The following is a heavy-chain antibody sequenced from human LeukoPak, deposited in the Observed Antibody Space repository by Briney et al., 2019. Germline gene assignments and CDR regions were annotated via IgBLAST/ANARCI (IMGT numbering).Heavy chain of an antibody. D-gene: IGHD6-19*01. CDR2: IYYSGST. CDR3: ARGDGLVIDY. J-gene: IGHJ4*02. Sequence: SETLSLTCTVSGGSISSGGYYWSWIRQHPGKGLEWIGYIYYSGSTYYDPSLKSRVTISVDTSKNQFSLKLSSVTPEDTAVYYCARGDGLVIDYWGQGTLVTVSS. CDR1: GGSISSGGYY. V-gene: IGHV4-31*03.